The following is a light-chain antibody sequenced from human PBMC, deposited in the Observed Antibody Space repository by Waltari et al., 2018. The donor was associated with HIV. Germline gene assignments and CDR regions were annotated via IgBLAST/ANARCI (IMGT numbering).Light chain of an antibody. V-gene: IGLV2-14*01. CDR1: SSDIGGYDR. J-gene: IGLJ1*01. CDR3: ISFTSSSSYV. CDR2: GVT. Sequence: QYALTQPASVSGSLGQSITISCTGTSSDIGGYDRVSWYQQDPGTVPKRLIYGVTIRPSGVSSRFSGSKSGNTASLTISGLQAADEADYYCISFTSSSSYVFGTGTKVTVL.